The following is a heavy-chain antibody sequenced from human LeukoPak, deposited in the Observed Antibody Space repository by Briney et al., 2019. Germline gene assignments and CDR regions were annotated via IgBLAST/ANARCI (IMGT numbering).Heavy chain of an antibody. D-gene: IGHD3-22*01. CDR3: ARVSHYESSGYSY. Sequence: GASVKVSCKASEYTFTGYYIHWVRQAPGQGLEWMGRINPNSGGTNYAQKFQGRVSMTRDTSISTAYMELSRLRSDDTALYYCARVSHYESSGYSYWGQGSLVTVPS. V-gene: IGHV1-2*06. CDR1: EYTFTGYY. CDR2: INPNSGGT. J-gene: IGHJ4*02.